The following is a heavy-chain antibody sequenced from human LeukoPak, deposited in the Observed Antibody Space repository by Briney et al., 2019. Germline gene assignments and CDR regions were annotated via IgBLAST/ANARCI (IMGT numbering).Heavy chain of an antibody. V-gene: IGHV1-8*02. J-gene: IGHJ6*03. CDR2: MNPNSGNT. D-gene: IGHD3-22*01. CDR1: GYTFTGYY. Sequence: ASVKVSCKASGYTFTGYYLHWVRQATGQGLEWMGWMNPNSGNTGYAQKFQGRVTMTRNTSISTAYMELSSLRSEDTAVYYCARGPNYYDSSGYYGSRYYYYYMDVWGKGTTVTVSS. CDR3: ARGPNYYDSSGYYGSRYYYYYMDV.